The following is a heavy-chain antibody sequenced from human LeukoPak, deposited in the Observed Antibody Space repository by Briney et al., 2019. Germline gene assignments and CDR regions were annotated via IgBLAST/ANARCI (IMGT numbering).Heavy chain of an antibody. CDR2: MNPNSGNT. Sequence: ASVKVSCKASGYTFTSYDINWVRQATGQGLEWMGWMNPNSGNTGYAQKFQGRVTITRNTSISTAYMELSSLRSEDTAVYYCARGGDSSSWYGWFDPWGQGTRVSVSS. D-gene: IGHD6-13*01. V-gene: IGHV1-8*03. CDR3: ARGGDSSSWYGWFDP. CDR1: GYTFTSYD. J-gene: IGHJ5*02.